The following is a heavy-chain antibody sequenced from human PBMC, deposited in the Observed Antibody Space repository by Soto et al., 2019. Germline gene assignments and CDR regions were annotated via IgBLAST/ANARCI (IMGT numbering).Heavy chain of an antibody. J-gene: IGHJ5*02. Sequence: SETLSLTCTVSGGSVNSGDYYWIWIRQSPGKGLEWIGSIFYSGTTYYNPSLKGRITISIDTSKNQFSLRLTSVTAADTAVYYCARDWVHERWFDPWGQGTLVTVSS. CDR2: IFYSGTT. V-gene: IGHV4-30-4*01. CDR1: GGSVNSGDYY. D-gene: IGHD1-1*01. CDR3: ARDWVHERWFDP.